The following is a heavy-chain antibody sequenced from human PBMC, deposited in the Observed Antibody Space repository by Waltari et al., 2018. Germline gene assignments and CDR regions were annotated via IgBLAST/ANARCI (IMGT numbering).Heavy chain of an antibody. Sequence: EVPLVESGGGLVQPGGSLSLSCAASGFTFSSYGRHWARQPPGKGLVWLSRINSDGSGTIYADSVKGRFTISRDNGKNTLYLQMNSLRAEDTAVYYCARVAPNWSVDLWGRGTLVTVSS. CDR1: GFTFSSYG. CDR2: INSDGSGT. CDR3: ARVAPNWSVDL. V-gene: IGHV3-74*01. J-gene: IGHJ2*01.